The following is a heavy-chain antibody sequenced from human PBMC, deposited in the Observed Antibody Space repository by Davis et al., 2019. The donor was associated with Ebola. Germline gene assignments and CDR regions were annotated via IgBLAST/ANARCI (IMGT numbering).Heavy chain of an antibody. CDR3: ARSRDMATIGDYAMDV. J-gene: IGHJ6*02. V-gene: IGHV1-69*02. Sequence: AASVKVSCKASGRTFSSYTISWVRLAPGQGLEWMGRIISMPGITNYAQKFQGSVTITAAISTTAYMELSSLRAEDTAVYYCARSRDMATIGDYAMDVWGQGTTVTVSS. D-gene: IGHD5-24*01. CDR1: GRTFSSYT. CDR2: IISMPGIT.